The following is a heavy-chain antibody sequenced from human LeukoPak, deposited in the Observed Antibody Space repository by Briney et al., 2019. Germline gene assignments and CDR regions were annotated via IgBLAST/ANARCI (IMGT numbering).Heavy chain of an antibody. CDR3: ARGRHIVVVIASSWFDP. V-gene: IGHV4-34*01. D-gene: IGHD2-21*01. CDR2: INHSGST. J-gene: IGHJ5*02. CDR1: GGSFSGYY. Sequence: SETLSLTCAVYGGSFSGYYWSWIRQPPGKGLEWIGEINHSGSTNYNPSLKSRVTISVDTSKNQFSLKLSSVTAADTAVYYCARGRHIVVVIASSWFDPWGQGTLVTVSS.